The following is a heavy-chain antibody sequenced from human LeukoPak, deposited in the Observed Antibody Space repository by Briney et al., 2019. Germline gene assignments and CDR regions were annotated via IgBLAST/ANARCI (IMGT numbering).Heavy chain of an antibody. CDR2: IHYSGST. CDR1: DGSINSGDYY. D-gene: IGHD2-2*01. J-gene: IGHJ6*03. V-gene: IGHV4-30-4*08. Sequence: SETLSLTCTVSDGSINSGDYYWSWIRQPPGKGLEWIGYIHYSGSTYYNPSLKSRVTISVDTSKNQFSLKVRYVTAADTAVYFCAGPSSAAMPDYFYYMDVWREETTLTVS. CDR3: AGPSSAAMPDYFYYMDV.